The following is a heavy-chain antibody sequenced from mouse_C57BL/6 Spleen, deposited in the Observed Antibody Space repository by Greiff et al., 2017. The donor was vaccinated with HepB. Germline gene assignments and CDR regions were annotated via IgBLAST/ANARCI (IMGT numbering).Heavy chain of an antibody. Sequence: VMLVESGAELVKPGASVKISCKASGYAFSSYWMNWVKQRPGKGLEWIGQIYPGDGDTNYNGKFKGKATLTADKSSSTAYMQLSSLTSEDSAVYFCARSPFYYGSSLDYWGQGTTLTVSS. CDR2: IYPGDGDT. CDR3: ARSPFYYGSSLDY. CDR1: GYAFSSYW. D-gene: IGHD1-1*01. V-gene: IGHV1-80*01. J-gene: IGHJ2*01.